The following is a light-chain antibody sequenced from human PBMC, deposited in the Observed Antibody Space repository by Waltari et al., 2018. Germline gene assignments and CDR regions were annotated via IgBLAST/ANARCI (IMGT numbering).Light chain of an antibody. Sequence: QSVLPQSPSASGTPGQRVTISCSGSSSNIGDHVVNWYQQLPGKAPKLLIYRNDQRPSGVPDRFSASKSGTSASLAISGLQSEDEADYYCATWDDRMNGHWVFGGGTKVTVL. V-gene: IGLV1-44*01. CDR3: ATWDDRMNGHWV. J-gene: IGLJ3*02. CDR1: SSNIGDHV. CDR2: RND.